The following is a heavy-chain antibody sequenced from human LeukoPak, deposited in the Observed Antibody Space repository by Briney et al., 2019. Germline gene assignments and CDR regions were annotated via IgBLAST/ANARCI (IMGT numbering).Heavy chain of an antibody. Sequence: GGSLRLSCAASGFTFDDYAMHWVRQAPGKGLEWVSGISWNSGSIGYADSVKGRFTISRDNSKNTLYLQMNSLRAEDTAVYYCASGEWLFFDYWGQGTLVTVSS. V-gene: IGHV3-9*01. CDR1: GFTFDDYA. CDR3: ASGEWLFFDY. CDR2: ISWNSGSI. J-gene: IGHJ4*02. D-gene: IGHD3-3*01.